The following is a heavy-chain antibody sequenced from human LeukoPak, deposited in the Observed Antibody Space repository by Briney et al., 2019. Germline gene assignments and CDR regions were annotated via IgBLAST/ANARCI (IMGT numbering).Heavy chain of an antibody. V-gene: IGHV1-18*01. J-gene: IGHJ4*02. CDR2: ISTYSTNT. CDR3: ARARQQWLVPLDY. D-gene: IGHD6-19*01. CDR1: GYTFNSYS. Sequence: ASVKVSCKASGYTFNSYSISWVRQAPGQGLEWMGWISTYSTNTNYAQKFQDRVTMTTDTSTGTAYMEMKSLRSDDSAVYYCARARQQWLVPLDYWGQGTLVTVSS.